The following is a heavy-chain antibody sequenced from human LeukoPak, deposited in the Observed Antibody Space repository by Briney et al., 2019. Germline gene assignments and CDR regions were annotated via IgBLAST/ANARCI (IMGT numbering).Heavy chain of an antibody. CDR3: ARAGLIQNYYFDY. CDR2: ISSSGSTI. J-gene: IGHJ4*02. V-gene: IGHV3-48*04. Sequence: GGSLRLSCAASGFTFSSYSMNWVRQAPGKGLEWVSYISSSGSTIYYAHSVKGRFTISRDNTKNSLYLQMNSLRAEDTAVYYCARAGLIQNYYFDYWGQGTLVTVSS. D-gene: IGHD1-1*01. CDR1: GFTFSSYS.